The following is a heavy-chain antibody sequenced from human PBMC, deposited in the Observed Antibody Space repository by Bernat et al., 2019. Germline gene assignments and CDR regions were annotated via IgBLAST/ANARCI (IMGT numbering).Heavy chain of an antibody. J-gene: IGHJ6*03. V-gene: IGHV1-3*01. Sequence: QVQLVQSGAEVKKPGASVKVSCKASGYTFTSYAMHWVRQAPGQRLEWMGWINAGNGNTKYSQKFQGRVTITRDTSASTAYLELSSLRSEDTAVYYCARGTRMVQVVIIYYDYYMDVWGKGTTVTVSS. D-gene: IGHD3-10*01. CDR3: ARGTRMVQVVIIYYDYYMDV. CDR1: GYTFTSYA. CDR2: INAGNGNT.